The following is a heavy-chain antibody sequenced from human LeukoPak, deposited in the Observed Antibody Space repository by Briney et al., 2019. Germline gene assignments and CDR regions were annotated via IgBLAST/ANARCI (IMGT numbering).Heavy chain of an antibody. CDR2: ISSSSSYI. Sequence: PGGSLRLSCAASGFTFSSYSMNWVRQAPGKGLEWVSSISSSSSYIYYADSVKGRFTISRDNAKNSLYLQMNSLRAEDTAVYYCARDVYYDILTGYRDEYYYYYYMDVWGKGTTVTVSS. CDR1: GFTFSSYS. D-gene: IGHD3-9*01. CDR3: ARDVYYDILTGYRDEYYYYYYMDV. V-gene: IGHV3-21*01. J-gene: IGHJ6*03.